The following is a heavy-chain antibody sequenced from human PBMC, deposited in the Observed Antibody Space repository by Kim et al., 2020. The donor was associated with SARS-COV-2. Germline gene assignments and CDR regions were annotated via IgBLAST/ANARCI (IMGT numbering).Heavy chain of an antibody. Sequence: SGPTLVKPTQTLTLTCTFSGFSLSTSGVGVGWIRQPPGKALEWLALIYWDDDKRYSPSLKSRLTITKDTSKNQVVLRMTNMDPVDTATYYCAHRPYILTGRGWFDPWGQGTLVTVSS. CDR2: IYWDDDK. V-gene: IGHV2-5*02. D-gene: IGHD3-9*01. CDR3: AHRPYILTGRGWFDP. J-gene: IGHJ5*02. CDR1: GFSLSTSGVG.